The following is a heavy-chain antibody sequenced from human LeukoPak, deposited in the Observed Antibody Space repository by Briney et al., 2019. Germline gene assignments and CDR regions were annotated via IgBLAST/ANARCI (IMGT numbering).Heavy chain of an antibody. CDR3: VTSSAVGGAQRAFDY. D-gene: IGHD3-10*01. J-gene: IGHJ4*02. V-gene: IGHV1-2*02. CDR2: INPNAGDT. CDR1: GYTFTGYY. Sequence: ASVKVSCKASGYTFTGYYIHWVRQAPGQGLEWLGWINPNAGDTKYAKKFQGRVTVTSDTSISTAYMELSRLRSDDTAVSYCVTSSAVGGAQRAFDYWGQGTLVTVSS.